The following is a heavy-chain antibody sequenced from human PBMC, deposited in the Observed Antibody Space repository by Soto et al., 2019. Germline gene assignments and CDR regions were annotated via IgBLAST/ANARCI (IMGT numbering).Heavy chain of an antibody. J-gene: IGHJ5*02. V-gene: IGHV4-59*01. D-gene: IGHD6-19*01. Sequence: QVQLQESGPGLVKPSETLSLTCTVSGDSMSSYYCSWVRQPPGKGLEWIGYVSYLGSPNYNPSLKSRVTLSVDTSKNQFSLKLNSVTAADTAVYYCARGTGWYSAWGQGTQVTVSS. CDR2: VSYLGSP. CDR1: GDSMSSYY. CDR3: ARGTGWYSA.